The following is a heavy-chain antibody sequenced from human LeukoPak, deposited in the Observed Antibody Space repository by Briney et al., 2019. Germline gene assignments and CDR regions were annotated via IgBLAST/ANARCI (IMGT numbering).Heavy chain of an antibody. Sequence: GESLKISCKGSGYSFTSYWIGWVRQMPGKGLEWMGIIYPGDSDTRYSPSFQGQVTISADKSISTAYLQWSSLKASDTAMYYCARPSVTYDYGESTYYFDYWGQGTLVTVSS. V-gene: IGHV5-51*01. CDR1: GYSFTSYW. CDR3: ARPSVTYDYGESTYYFDY. D-gene: IGHD4-17*01. J-gene: IGHJ4*02. CDR2: IYPGDSDT.